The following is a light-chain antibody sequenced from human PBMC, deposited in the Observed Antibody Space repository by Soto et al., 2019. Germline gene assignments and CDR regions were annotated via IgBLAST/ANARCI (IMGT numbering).Light chain of an antibody. Sequence: QSVLTRPASVSGSPGQSITISCTGTSSDVGGYNYVSWYQQHPGKAPKLMIYEVSNRPSGVSNRFSGSKSGNTASLTISGLQADEEADYYCSSYKSRSTLVFGGGTKVTV. CDR3: SSYKSRSTLV. V-gene: IGLV2-14*01. J-gene: IGLJ2*01. CDR2: EVS. CDR1: SSDVGGYNY.